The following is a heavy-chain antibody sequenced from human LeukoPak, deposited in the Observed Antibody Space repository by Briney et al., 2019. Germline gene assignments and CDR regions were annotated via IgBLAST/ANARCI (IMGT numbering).Heavy chain of an antibody. V-gene: IGHV4-30-4*01. D-gene: IGHD3-22*01. J-gene: IGHJ2*01. Sequence: SETLSLTCTVSGGSISSGDYYWSWIRQPPGKGLEWIGYIYYSRSTYYNPSLKSRVTISVDTSKNQFSLKLSSVTAADTAVYYCARAPHYYDSSGSSWYFDLWGRGTLVTVSS. CDR2: IYYSRST. CDR3: ARAPHYYDSSGSSWYFDL. CDR1: GGSISSGDYY.